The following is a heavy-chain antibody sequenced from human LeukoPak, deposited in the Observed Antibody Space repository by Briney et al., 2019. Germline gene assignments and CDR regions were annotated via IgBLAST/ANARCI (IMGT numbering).Heavy chain of an antibody. CDR3: ARRLGAAAGPSDY. D-gene: IGHD6-13*01. CDR2: ISGSGGST. CDR1: GFTFSSYA. Sequence: GGSLRLSCAASGFTFSSYAMSWVRQAPGKGLEWVSAISGSGGSTYYADSVKGRFTISRDNSENTLYLQMNSLRAEDTAVYYCARRLGAAAGPSDYWGQGTLVTVSS. J-gene: IGHJ4*02. V-gene: IGHV3-23*01.